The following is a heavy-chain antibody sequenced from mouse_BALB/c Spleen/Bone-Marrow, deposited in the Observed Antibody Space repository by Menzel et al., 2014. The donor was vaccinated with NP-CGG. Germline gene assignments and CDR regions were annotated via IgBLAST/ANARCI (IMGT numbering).Heavy chain of an antibody. Sequence: VVESGGGLVQPGGSMKLSCVASGFTFSNYWMNWVRQSPEKGLEWVAEIRLKSNNYATHYAESLKGRFTISRDDSKSSVYLQMNNLRAEDTGIYYCTTGFAYWGQGTLVTVSA. CDR2: IRLKSNNYAT. CDR1: GFTFSNYW. J-gene: IGHJ3*01. V-gene: IGHV6-6*02. CDR3: TTGFAY.